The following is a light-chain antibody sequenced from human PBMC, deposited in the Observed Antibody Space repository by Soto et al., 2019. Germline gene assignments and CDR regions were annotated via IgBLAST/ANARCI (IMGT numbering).Light chain of an antibody. Sequence: QYALTQPRSVSGSPGQSVTISCTGTSSDVGGYNYVSWYQQHPGKAPKLMIYDVSKRPSGVPDRFSGSKSGNTASLTISGLQAEDEADYYCCSYAGSYTLFGGGTKLTVL. CDR1: SSDVGGYNY. V-gene: IGLV2-11*01. CDR3: CSYAGSYTL. CDR2: DVS. J-gene: IGLJ2*01.